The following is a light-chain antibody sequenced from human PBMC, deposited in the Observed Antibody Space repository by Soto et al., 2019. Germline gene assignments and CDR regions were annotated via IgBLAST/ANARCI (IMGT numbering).Light chain of an antibody. CDR3: QQRATWPWT. V-gene: IGKV3-11*01. Sequence: IVLTQSPATLSFSPGERATLSCRAGQSIAIYLAWYQQKSGQSPRLLIYDTFNRAPGIPDRFSGSGSGTDLPLTISSLEPEDFAVYYCQQRATWPWTFGQGTTVEIK. CDR2: DTF. CDR1: QSIAIY. J-gene: IGKJ1*01.